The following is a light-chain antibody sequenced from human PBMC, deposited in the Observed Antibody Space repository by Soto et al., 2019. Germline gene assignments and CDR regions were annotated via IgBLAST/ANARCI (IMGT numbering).Light chain of an antibody. Sequence: QSVLTQPASVSGSPGQSITISCTGTSIDIGPYDYVSWYQQHPGKAPKLMIYEVTNRPSGVSHRFSGSKSGSTASLTISGLQAEYEADYYCSSYTRNTALVFGPGTKVTVL. CDR1: SIDIGPYDY. J-gene: IGLJ1*01. CDR3: SSYTRNTALV. V-gene: IGLV2-14*01. CDR2: EVT.